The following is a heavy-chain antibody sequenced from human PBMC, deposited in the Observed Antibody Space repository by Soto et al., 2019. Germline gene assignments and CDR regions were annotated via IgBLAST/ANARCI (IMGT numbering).Heavy chain of an antibody. D-gene: IGHD6-13*01. Sequence: QVQLVESGGGVVQPGRSLRLSCAASGFTFSSYAMHWVRQAPGKGLEWVAVISYDGSNKYYADSVKGRFTISRDNSKNTRYLQMNSLRAEDTAVYYCARDIIAAAGTKFYYYGMDVWGQGTTVTVSS. CDR1: GFTFSSYA. J-gene: IGHJ6*02. CDR2: ISYDGSNK. CDR3: ARDIIAAAGTKFYYYGMDV. V-gene: IGHV3-30-3*01.